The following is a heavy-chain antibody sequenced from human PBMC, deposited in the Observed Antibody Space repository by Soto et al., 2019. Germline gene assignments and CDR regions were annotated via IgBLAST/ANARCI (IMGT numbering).Heavy chain of an antibody. D-gene: IGHD3-22*01. CDR3: ARSLLGDEYDSDGLDN. CDR2: IIPIFDTT. Sequence: GASVKVSCKASGGPYSKYSISWVRQAPGQGLEWVGRIIPIFDTTNYAQKFQGRATITADKSTSTVYMDLSSLRSEDTAVYYCARSLLGDEYDSDGLDNWGQGTLVTVS. J-gene: IGHJ4*02. V-gene: IGHV1-69*08. CDR1: GGPYSKYS.